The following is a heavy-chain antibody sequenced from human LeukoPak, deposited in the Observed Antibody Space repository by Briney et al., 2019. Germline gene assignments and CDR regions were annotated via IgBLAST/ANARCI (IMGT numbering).Heavy chain of an antibody. Sequence: PSETLSLTCTVSGGSISSYYWSWIRQPPGKGLEWIGYIYYSGSTNYNPSLKSRVTISVDTSKNQFSLKLSSVTAADPAVYYCARRDGFFDYWGQGTQVTVSS. D-gene: IGHD5-12*01. CDR1: GGSISSYY. V-gene: IGHV4-59*01. CDR3: ARRDGFFDY. CDR2: IYYSGST. J-gene: IGHJ4*02.